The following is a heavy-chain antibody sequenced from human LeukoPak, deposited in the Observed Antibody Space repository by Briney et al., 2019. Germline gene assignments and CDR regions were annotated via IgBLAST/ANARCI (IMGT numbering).Heavy chain of an antibody. V-gene: IGHV3-66*03. Sequence: PGGSLRLSCVVSGFTVIDNYMSWVRQAPGKGLEWVSVIYSTGSTYYANSVKGRFTISRDNSKNTLYLQVNSLRAEDTAVYYCARDRYSSGWYGDFDCWGQGTLVTVSS. D-gene: IGHD6-19*01. CDR1: GFTVIDNY. CDR3: ARDRYSSGWYGDFDC. J-gene: IGHJ4*02. CDR2: IYSTGST.